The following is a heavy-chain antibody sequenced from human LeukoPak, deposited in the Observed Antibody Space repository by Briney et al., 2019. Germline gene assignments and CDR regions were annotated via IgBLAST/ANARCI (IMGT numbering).Heavy chain of an antibody. V-gene: IGHV4-34*01. D-gene: IGHD5-18*01. CDR3: ARVPAMDGNYYYYYGMDV. Sequence: PSETLSLTCAVYGGSFSGYWWCWIRQPPGKGLEWIGEINHGGSANYNPSLKSRVTISVDTSKNQFSLKLSSVTAADTAVYYCARVPAMDGNYYYYYGMDVWGQGTTVTVSS. J-gene: IGHJ6*02. CDR2: INHGGSA. CDR1: GGSFSGYW.